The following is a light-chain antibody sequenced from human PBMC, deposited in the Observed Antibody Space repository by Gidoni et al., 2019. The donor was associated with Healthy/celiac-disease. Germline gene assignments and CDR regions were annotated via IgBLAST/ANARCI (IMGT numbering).Light chain of an antibody. V-gene: IGKV1-39*01. CDR3: QQSYSTPLT. CDR1: QSISTY. J-gene: IGKJ4*01. CDR2: AAS. Sequence: DIQMTHSPSSLSASVGDRVTITCRASQSISTYLNWYQHKPGKAPKLLIDAASSLQSGVPSRFSGSGSGTDFTLTISSLQPEDFATYYCQQSYSTPLTFGGGTKVESK.